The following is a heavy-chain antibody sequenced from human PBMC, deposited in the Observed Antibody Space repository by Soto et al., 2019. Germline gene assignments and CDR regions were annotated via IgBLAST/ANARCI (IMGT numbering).Heavy chain of an antibody. CDR1: GGAISSYY. Sequence: QVQLQESGPGLVEPSETLSLTCTVSGGAISSYYWSWIRQPPGKGLEWIGYIYYSGSTNYNPSLKSRVTISVDSSKNQFSLKLSSVTAADTAVYYCARRQSGMDVWGQGTTVTVSS. V-gene: IGHV4-59*08. J-gene: IGHJ6*02. CDR3: ARRQSGMDV. CDR2: IYYSGST.